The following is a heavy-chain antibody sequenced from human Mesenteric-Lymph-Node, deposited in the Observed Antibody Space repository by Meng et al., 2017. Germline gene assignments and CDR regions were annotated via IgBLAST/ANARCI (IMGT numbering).Heavy chain of an antibody. J-gene: IGHJ4*01. CDR2: INSDGSST. D-gene: IGHD3-16*02. Sequence: GESLKISCAASGFTFSNYWMHWVRQAPGKGLVWVSRINSDGSSTNYADSVKGRFTISRDNAKNTLYLQMNSLRAEDTAVYFCARADSYYDYVWGNYRPFDYWGQGTLVTVSS. V-gene: IGHV3-74*01. CDR3: ARADSYYDYVWGNYRPFDY. CDR1: GFTFSNYW.